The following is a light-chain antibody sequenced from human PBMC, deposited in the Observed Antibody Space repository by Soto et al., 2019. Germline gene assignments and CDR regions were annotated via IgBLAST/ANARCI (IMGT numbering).Light chain of an antibody. V-gene: IGKV3-20*01. Sequence: EVVLTQSPGTLSLSPGGRATLSCRASQSVHFNYLAWYQQKPGQAPRLLIYGASSRATGIQDRFRGSGSGTDFTLTIRRLEPEDFAVYYCQHYDGSPITFGHGTRLEIK. CDR2: GAS. CDR3: QHYDGSPIT. J-gene: IGKJ5*01. CDR1: QSVHFNY.